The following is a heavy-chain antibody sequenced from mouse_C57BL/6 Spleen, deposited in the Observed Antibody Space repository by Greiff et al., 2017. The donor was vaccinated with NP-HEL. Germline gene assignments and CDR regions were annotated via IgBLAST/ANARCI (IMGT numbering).Heavy chain of an antibody. CDR2: IDPSDRYT. Sequence: QVQLQQPGAELVKPGASVKLSCTASGYTFTSYWMQWVTQRPGQGLEWIGEIDPSDRYTNYKQKFPGKATLTVDTSSSTAYMQLSSLTSEDSAVYYCARRGIYYPLDYAMDDWGQGTSVTVSS. V-gene: IGHV1-50*01. CDR1: GYTFTSYW. J-gene: IGHJ4*01. CDR3: ARRGIYYPLDYAMDD. D-gene: IGHD2-1*01.